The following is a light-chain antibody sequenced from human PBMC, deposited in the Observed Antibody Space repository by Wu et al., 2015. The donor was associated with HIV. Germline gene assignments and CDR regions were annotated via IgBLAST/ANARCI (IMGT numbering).Light chain of an antibody. V-gene: IGKV3-15*01. CDR3: QQYDFWSRT. CDR2: GAS. Sequence: EVVMTQSPATLSVSPGERVTLSCRASQSVGSNLAWYQQKPGQAPRLLISGASNRAAGVPARFSGSRSGTDFTLSVSSLQSEDFAIYYCQQYDFWSRTFGPGTRVEIK. CDR1: QSVGSN. J-gene: IGKJ1*01.